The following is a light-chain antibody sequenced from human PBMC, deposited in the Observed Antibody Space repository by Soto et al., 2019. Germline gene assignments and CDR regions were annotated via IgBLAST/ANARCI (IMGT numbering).Light chain of an antibody. CDR1: QTISSGF. V-gene: IGKV3D-20*02. CDR3: QQYNNWPAIT. J-gene: IGKJ5*01. CDR2: DAS. Sequence: EIVLTQSPGILYLSPGDRATLSCRASQTISSGFLAWYQQKVGQAPRLLIYDASNRATGVPDRFSGSGSGTDFSLTISSLQSEDFAIYYCQQYNNWPAITFGQGTRWRL.